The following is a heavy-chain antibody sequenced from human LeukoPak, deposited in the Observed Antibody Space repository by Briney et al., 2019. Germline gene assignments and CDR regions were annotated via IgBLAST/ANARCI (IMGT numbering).Heavy chain of an antibody. V-gene: IGHV1-2*04. CDR1: GGTFSSYA. CDR3: ARDLSASGYSGYDPLDY. CDR2: INPNSGGT. D-gene: IGHD5-12*01. J-gene: IGHJ4*02. Sequence: ASVKVSCKASGGTFSSYAISWVRQAPGQGLEWMGWINPNSGGTNYAQQFQGWVTMTRDTSISTAYMELSRLRSDDTAVYYCARDLSASGYSGYDPLDYWGQETLVTVSS.